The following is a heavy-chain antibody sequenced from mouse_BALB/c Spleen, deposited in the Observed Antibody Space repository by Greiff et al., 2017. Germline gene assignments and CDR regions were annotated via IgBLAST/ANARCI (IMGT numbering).Heavy chain of an antibody. CDR2: IYPGSGNT. CDR3: AREPYGSSYGSAMDY. Sequence: QVHVKQSGPELVKPGASVKISCKASGYTFTDYYINWVKQKPGQGLEWIGWIYPGSGNTKYNEKFKGKATLTVDTSSSTAYMQLSSLTSEDTAVYFCAREPYGSSYGSAMDYWGQGTSVTVSS. V-gene: IGHV1-84*02. J-gene: IGHJ4*01. CDR1: GYTFTDYY. D-gene: IGHD1-1*01.